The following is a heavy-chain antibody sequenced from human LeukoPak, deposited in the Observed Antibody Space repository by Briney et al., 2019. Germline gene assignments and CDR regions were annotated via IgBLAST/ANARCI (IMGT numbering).Heavy chain of an antibody. V-gene: IGHV3-21*04. J-gene: IGHJ2*01. Sequence: GGSLRLSCAASGFTFSSYSMNWVRQAPGKGLEWVSSISSSSSYIYYADSVKGRFTISRDNAKNSLYLQMNSLRAEDTAMYYCARPGGRTGGAWYFDLWGRGTLVTVSS. CDR2: ISSSSSYI. CDR3: ARPGGRTGGAWYFDL. D-gene: IGHD2-8*02. CDR1: GFTFSSYS.